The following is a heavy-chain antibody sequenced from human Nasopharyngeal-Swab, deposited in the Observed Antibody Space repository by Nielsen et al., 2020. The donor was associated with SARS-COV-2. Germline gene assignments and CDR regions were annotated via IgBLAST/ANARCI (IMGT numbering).Heavy chain of an antibody. V-gene: IGHV3-48*01. CDR2: IGTSSTPI. D-gene: IGHD2/OR15-2a*01. CDR3: VRGWRSNSFDY. J-gene: IGHJ4*01. CDR1: GFTLSTYS. Sequence: GESLKISCAASGFTLSTYSMDWVCQVPGKGLEWVAHIGTSSTPIYYADSVRGRFSISRDNAKNSLSLLMSTLRGEDTAVYYCVRGWRSNSFDYWGQGARVTVSA.